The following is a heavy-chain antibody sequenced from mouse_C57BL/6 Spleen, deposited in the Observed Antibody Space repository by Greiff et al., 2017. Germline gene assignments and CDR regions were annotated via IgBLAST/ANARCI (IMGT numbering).Heavy chain of an antibody. J-gene: IGHJ2*01. CDR1: GYTFTDSY. CDR2: INPNNGGT. D-gene: IGHD1-2*01. CDR3: ARRTTAPDY. Sequence: EVQLQQSGPELVKPGASVKISCTASGYTFTDSYMNWVKQSHGKSLEWIGDINPNNGGTSYNQKFKGKATLTVDKSSSTAYMELRSLTSEDSAVYYCARRTTAPDYWGQGTTLTVSS. V-gene: IGHV1-26*01.